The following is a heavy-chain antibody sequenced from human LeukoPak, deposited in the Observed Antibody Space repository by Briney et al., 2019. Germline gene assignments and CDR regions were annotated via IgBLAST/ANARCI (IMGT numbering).Heavy chain of an antibody. V-gene: IGHV3-13*01. CDR3: VRQQVAGTGDYGMDV. D-gene: IGHD6-19*01. CDR1: GFTFSSSD. Sequence: PGGSLRLSCAVSGFTFSSSDMHWVRQATGKGLEWVAGIGTAGDTYHSSSVKGRFTISRENAKDSLYLQMNNLRAGDTAVYICVRQQVAGTGDYGMDVWGQGTTVTVSS. J-gene: IGHJ6*02. CDR2: IGTAGDT.